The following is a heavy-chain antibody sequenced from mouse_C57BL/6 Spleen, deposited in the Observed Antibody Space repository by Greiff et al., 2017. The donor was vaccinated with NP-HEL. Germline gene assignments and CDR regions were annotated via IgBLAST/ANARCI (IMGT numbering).Heavy chain of an antibody. D-gene: IGHD1-1*01. CDR2: IDPSDSYT. CDR3: ARRGVSVVDYFDY. V-gene: IGHV1-50*01. CDR1: GYTFTSYW. Sequence: QVQLQQPGAELVKPGASVKLSCKASGYTFTSYWMQWVKQRPGQGLEWIGEIDPSDSYTNYNQKFKGKATLTVDTSSSTAYMQLSSLTSEDSAVYYCARRGVSVVDYFDYWGQGTTLTVSS. J-gene: IGHJ2*01.